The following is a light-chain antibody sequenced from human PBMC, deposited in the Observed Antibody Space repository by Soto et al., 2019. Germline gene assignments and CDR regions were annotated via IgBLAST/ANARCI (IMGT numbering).Light chain of an antibody. V-gene: IGKV1-33*01. J-gene: IGKJ4*01. CDR3: QQYDNLPLT. CDR1: QDISNY. CDR2: DAS. Sequence: DIQMTQSPSSLSASVGDRVTITCQASQDISNYLNWYQQKPGKAPMLLIYDASNLETGDPSKFSGIGSGTDFTFTISSLQPEDIATYYCQQYDNLPLTFGGGTKEEIK.